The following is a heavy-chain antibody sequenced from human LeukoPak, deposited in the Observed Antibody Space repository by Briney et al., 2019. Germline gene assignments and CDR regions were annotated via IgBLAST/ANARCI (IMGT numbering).Heavy chain of an antibody. Sequence: SETLSLPFSVSGAYINSHYWTWIRPSSGRGLEWLGFIHFGGSTKYNPSLKSPVTISIDTSRAQFSLRVYSVTAADTAIYYCGRLIVEPAPMYYYYIDVWGKGTTVTVSS. CDR1: GAYINSHY. CDR3: GRLIVEPAPMYYYYIDV. D-gene: IGHD2-2*01. V-gene: IGHV4-59*11. J-gene: IGHJ6*03. CDR2: IHFGGST.